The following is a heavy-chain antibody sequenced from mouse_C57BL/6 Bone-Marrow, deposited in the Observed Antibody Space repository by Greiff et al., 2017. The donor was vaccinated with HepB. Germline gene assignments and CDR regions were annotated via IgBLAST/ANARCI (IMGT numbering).Heavy chain of an antibody. CDR1: GYTFTSYG. Sequence: QVQLQQSGAELARPGASEKLSCKASGYTFTSYGISWVKQRTGQGLEWIGEIYPRSGNTYYNEKFKGKATLTADKSSSTAYMELRSLTSEDSAVYFCARSITTVVADYWGQGTTLTVSS. CDR3: ARSITTVVADY. J-gene: IGHJ2*01. D-gene: IGHD1-1*01. CDR2: IYPRSGNT. V-gene: IGHV1-81*01.